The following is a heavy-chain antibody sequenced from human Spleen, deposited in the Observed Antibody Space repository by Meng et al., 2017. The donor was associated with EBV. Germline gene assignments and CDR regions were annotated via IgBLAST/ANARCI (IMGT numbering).Heavy chain of an antibody. D-gene: IGHD1-26*01. CDR2: ISAYNGNT. CDR1: GYLFTSYG. CDR3: ARVGREWELLGWFDP. J-gene: IGHJ5*02. V-gene: IGHV1-18*01. Sequence: VYFVAAGNEPRAQVRFSCQAFGYLFTSYGIAGVRQAPGQGLEWMGWISAYNGNTKYAQKLQGRVTMTTDTSTSTAYMELRSLISDDTAVYYCARVGREWELLGWFDPWGQGTLVTVSS.